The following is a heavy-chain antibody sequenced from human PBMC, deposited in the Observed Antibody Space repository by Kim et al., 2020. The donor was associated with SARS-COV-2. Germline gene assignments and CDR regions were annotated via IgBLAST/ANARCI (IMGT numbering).Heavy chain of an antibody. CDR2: ISSSSSTI. Sequence: GGSLRLSCAASGFTFSSYSMNWVRQAPGKGLEWVSYISSSSSTIYYADSVKGRFTISRDNAKNSLYLQMKSLRDEDTAVYYCARDGAGNLFDYWGQGTLVTVS. CDR1: GFTFSSYS. D-gene: IGHD6-13*01. V-gene: IGHV3-48*02. CDR3: ARDGAGNLFDY. J-gene: IGHJ4*02.